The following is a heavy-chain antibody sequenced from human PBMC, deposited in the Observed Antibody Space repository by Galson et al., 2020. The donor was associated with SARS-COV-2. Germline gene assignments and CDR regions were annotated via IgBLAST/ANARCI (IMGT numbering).Heavy chain of an antibody. V-gene: IGHV3-23*01. CDR1: GFTFNNYA. Sequence: GGSLRLSCAASGFTFNNYAMSWVRQAPGKGPEWVAAVRGNGETISYVESVKGRFTISRDNSENTLYLQMNSLRVDDTALYYCARGSTSRFDQWGQGTLVTVSS. CDR3: ARGSTSRFDQ. CDR2: VRGNGETI. J-gene: IGHJ4*02.